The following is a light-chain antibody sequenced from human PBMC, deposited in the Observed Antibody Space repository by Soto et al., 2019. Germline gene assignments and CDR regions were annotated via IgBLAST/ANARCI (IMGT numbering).Light chain of an antibody. CDR3: QRYNDYQYV. CDR2: KAI. J-gene: IGKJ2*01. V-gene: IGKV1-5*03. Sequence: DIQMTQSPSTLSASVGDRVTITCRAGQSITTWLAWYQQKPGKAPKLLIYKAINLQSGVPSRFSGSGSGTEFTLTISSLQPDDFATYYCQRYNDYQYVFGQGTKLDMK. CDR1: QSITTW.